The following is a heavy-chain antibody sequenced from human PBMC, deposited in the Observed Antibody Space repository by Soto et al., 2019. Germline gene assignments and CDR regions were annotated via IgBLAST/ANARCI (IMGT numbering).Heavy chain of an antibody. Sequence: ASVKVSCKASGYTFTSYGISWVRQAPGQGLEWMGWISAYNGNTNYAQKLQGRVTMTTDTSTSTAYVELRSLRSDDTAVYYCAREGQLADWFDPWGQGAVVTVYS. CDR2: ISAYNGNT. CDR1: GYTFTSYG. J-gene: IGHJ5*02. CDR3: AREGQLADWFDP. V-gene: IGHV1-18*01. D-gene: IGHD6-6*01.